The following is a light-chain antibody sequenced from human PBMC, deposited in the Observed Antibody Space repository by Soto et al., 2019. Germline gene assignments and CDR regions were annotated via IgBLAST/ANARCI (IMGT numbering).Light chain of an antibody. CDR1: NIGSKS. J-gene: IGLJ1*01. CDR3: QVWDSSSDQYV. V-gene: IGLV3-21*02. CDR2: DDT. Sequence: SYDLTQPPSVSVVPGQKARITCGGNNIGSKSVHWYQQKPGQAPVLVVYDDTDRPSGIPERFSGSNSGNTATLTISRVEGGDEADFYCQVWDSSSDQYVFGTGTKVTVL.